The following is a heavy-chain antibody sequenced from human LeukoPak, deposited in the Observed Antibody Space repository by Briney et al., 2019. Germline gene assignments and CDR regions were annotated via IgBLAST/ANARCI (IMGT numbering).Heavy chain of an antibody. Sequence: GESLKISCKGSGYSFTSYWIGWVRQMPGKGLEWMGIIYPGESDTRYSPSFQGQVTISADKSISTAYLQWSSLKASDTAMYYCARQRSRNRYYYYYMDVWGKGTTVTVSS. D-gene: IGHD6-13*01. J-gene: IGHJ6*03. CDR3: ARQRSRNRYYYYYMDV. CDR1: GYSFTSYW. V-gene: IGHV5-51*01. CDR2: IYPGESDT.